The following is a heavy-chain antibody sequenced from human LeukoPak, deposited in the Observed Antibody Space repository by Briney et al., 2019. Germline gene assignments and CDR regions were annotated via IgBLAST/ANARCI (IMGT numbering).Heavy chain of an antibody. J-gene: IGHJ5*02. CDR3: ARELVRATTKNWFDP. CDR1: GYTFTSYG. Sequence: VASVKVSCKASGYTFTSYGISWVRQAPGQGLEWMGWISAYNGNTNYAQKLQGRVTMTTDTSTSTAYMELRSLRSDDTAVYYCARELVRATTKNWFDPWGQGTLVTVSS. CDR2: ISAYNGNT. V-gene: IGHV1-18*01. D-gene: IGHD1-26*01.